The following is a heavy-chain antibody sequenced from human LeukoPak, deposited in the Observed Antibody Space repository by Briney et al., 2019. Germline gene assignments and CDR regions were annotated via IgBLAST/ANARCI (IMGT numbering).Heavy chain of an antibody. CDR2: IGDNGVDT. J-gene: IGHJ4*02. D-gene: IGHD6-6*01. V-gene: IGHV3-23*01. Sequence: GGSLRLSCAVSGFTFSSYAMSWVRQAPGKGLEWVSAIGDNGVDTKYADSVKGRFTISRDNSKNTLYLQMNSLRAEDTAVYYCARIAARRISSISSHFDYWGQGTLVTVSS. CDR3: ARIAARRISSISSHFDY. CDR1: GFTFSSYA.